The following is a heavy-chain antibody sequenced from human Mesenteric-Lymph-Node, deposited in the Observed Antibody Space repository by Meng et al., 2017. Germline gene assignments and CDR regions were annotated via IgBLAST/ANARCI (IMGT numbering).Heavy chain of an antibody. J-gene: IGHJ4*02. D-gene: IGHD4-17*01. CDR1: GFTFSSYW. CDR3: GRINYAEDS. Sequence: VQLVESGGGVVQPGRSLRLSCAASGFTFSSYWMHWVRQTPGKGLVWVSRINEDGRVTNYADSVKGRFTVSRDNAKNTLYLQLNSLRVEDTAVYYCGRINYAEDSWGQGTLVTVSS. V-gene: IGHV3-74*02. CDR2: INEDGRVT.